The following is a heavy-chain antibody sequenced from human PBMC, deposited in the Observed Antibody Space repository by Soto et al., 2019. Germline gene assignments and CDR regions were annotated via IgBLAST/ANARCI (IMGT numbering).Heavy chain of an antibody. CDR1: GGSISSGGYY. D-gene: IGHD3-22*01. CDR2: IYYSGST. J-gene: IGHJ4*02. Sequence: SETLSLTCTVSGGSISSGGYYWSWIRQHPGKGLEWIGYIYYSGSTYYNPPLKSRVTISVDTSKNQFSLKLSSVTAADTAVYYCARFGYDSSGYYSDWGQGTLVTVSS. V-gene: IGHV4-31*03. CDR3: ARFGYDSSGYYSD.